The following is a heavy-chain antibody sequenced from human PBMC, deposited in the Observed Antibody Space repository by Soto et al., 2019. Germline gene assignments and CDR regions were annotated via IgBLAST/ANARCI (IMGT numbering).Heavy chain of an antibody. J-gene: IGHJ4*02. CDR2: IYYSEYT. Sequence: QVQLQESGPGLVKPSETLSLTCTVSGGSVSSGSYYWSWIRQPPGKGLEWIGYIYYSEYTNYNPSLHSRVSISVDTSKNQFPLKLSSVTAADTAVYYCARDANYDSAGPEGLDYWGQGTLVTVSS. D-gene: IGHD3-22*01. CDR1: GGSVSSGSYY. V-gene: IGHV4-61*01. CDR3: ARDANYDSAGPEGLDY.